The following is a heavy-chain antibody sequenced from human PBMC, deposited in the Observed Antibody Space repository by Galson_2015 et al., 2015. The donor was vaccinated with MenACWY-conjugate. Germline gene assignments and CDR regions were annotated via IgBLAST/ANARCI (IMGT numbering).Heavy chain of an antibody. CDR1: GFTFSDHY. D-gene: IGHD5-12*01. J-gene: IGHJ4*02. CDR3: AREKTRGYSGYEFDY. V-gene: IGHV3-72*01. Sequence: SLRLSCAASGFTFSDHYMDWVRQAPGKGLEWVGRTRNKANSYTTEYAASVKGRFTISRDDSKNSLYLQMNSLKTEDTAVYYCAREKTRGYSGYEFDYWGQGTLVTVSS. CDR2: TRNKANSYTT.